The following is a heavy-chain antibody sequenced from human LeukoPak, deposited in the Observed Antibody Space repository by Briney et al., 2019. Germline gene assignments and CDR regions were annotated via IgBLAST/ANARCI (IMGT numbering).Heavy chain of an antibody. CDR2: IYYSGST. V-gene: IGHV4-39*01. Sequence: SETLSLTCTVSGGSISSSSYYWGWIRQPPGKGLEWIGSIYYSGSTYYNPSLKSRVTISVYTSKNQFSLKLSSVTAADTAVYYCARRDLYCSSTSCYVAFDIWGQGTMVTVSS. D-gene: IGHD2-2*01. J-gene: IGHJ3*02. CDR3: ARRDLYCSSTSCYVAFDI. CDR1: GGSISSSSYY.